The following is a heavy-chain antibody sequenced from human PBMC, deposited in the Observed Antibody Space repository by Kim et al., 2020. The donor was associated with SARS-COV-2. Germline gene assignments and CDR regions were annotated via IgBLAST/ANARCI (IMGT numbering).Heavy chain of an antibody. CDR2: IYSGGSST. Sequence: GGSLRLSCAASGFTFSSYAMSWVRQAPGKGLEWVSVIYSGGSSTYYADSVKGRFTISRDNSKNTLYLQMNSLRAEDTAVYYCAKDFYGGNSHYYYYGMDVWGQGTTVTVSS. CDR1: GFTFSSYA. V-gene: IGHV3-23*03. J-gene: IGHJ6*02. CDR3: AKDFYGGNSHYYYYGMDV. D-gene: IGHD4-17*01.